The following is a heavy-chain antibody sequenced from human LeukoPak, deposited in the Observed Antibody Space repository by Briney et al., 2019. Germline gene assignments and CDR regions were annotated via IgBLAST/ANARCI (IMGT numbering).Heavy chain of an antibody. J-gene: IGHJ4*02. V-gene: IGHV4-38-2*02. CDR1: GYSISSGYY. Sequence: PSETLSLTCTVSGYSISSGYYWGWIRPPPGKGLEWIGSIYHSGSTYYNPSLKSRVTISEDTSKNQFSLKLSSVTAADTAVYYCARVGWVDFWSGYYPSYFDYWGQGTLVTVSS. CDR2: IYHSGST. CDR3: ARVGWVDFWSGYYPSYFDY. D-gene: IGHD3-3*01.